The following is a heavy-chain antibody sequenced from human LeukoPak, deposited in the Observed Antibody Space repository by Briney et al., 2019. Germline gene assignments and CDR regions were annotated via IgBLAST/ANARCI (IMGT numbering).Heavy chain of an antibody. V-gene: IGHV3-48*03. D-gene: IGHD6-6*01. Sequence: GGSLRLSCAASGFSFSSYEMNWVRQAPGKGVEWLSYISSSGSIMYSADSVKGRFTISRDNAKNSLYLQMNSLRAEDTAIYYCSGQYSSSSVVDYWGQGTLVTVSS. CDR2: ISSSGSIM. CDR3: SGQYSSSSVVDY. J-gene: IGHJ4*02. CDR1: GFSFSSYE.